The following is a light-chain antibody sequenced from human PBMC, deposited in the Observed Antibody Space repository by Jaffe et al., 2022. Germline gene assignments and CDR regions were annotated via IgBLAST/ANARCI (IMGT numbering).Light chain of an antibody. V-gene: IGKV4-1*01. Sequence: DIVMTQSPDSLAVSLGERATINCKSSQSVLFSSSNKNYLAWYQQKPGQPPKLLIYWASTRESGVPDRFTGSGSGTDFTLTISSLQAEDVAVYYCQQYYSPPPTFGQGTKVEIK. J-gene: IGKJ2*01. CDR1: QSVLFSSSNKNY. CDR2: WAS. CDR3: QQYYSPPPT.